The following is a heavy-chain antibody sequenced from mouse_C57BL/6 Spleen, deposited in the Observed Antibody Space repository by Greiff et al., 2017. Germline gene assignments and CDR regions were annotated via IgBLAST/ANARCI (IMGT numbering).Heavy chain of an antibody. Sequence: QVQLQQSGPELVKPGASVKISCKASGYAFSSSWMNWVKQRPGKGLEWIGRIYPGDGDTNYNGKFKGKATLTADKSSSTAYMQLSSLTSDDSAVYFCASPTSLPAWFAYWGQGTLVTVSA. J-gene: IGHJ3*01. D-gene: IGHD5-5*01. CDR3: ASPTSLPAWFAY. CDR1: GYAFSSSW. V-gene: IGHV1-82*01. CDR2: IYPGDGDT.